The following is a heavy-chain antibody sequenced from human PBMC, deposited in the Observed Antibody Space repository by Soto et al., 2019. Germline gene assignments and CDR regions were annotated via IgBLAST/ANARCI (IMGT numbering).Heavy chain of an antibody. J-gene: IGHJ5*01. CDR3: AQDSYKDFSPAPSFHSHS. D-gene: IGHD3-3*01. CDR2: INAGGGDT. CDR1: RFSCNSVS. Sequence: GGSLRLSCVASRFSCNSVSIRLVRQAPGKGLECVSSINAGGGDTYYADSVKGRFTVSRDYSKNTLHLQIHTLRAEETAIYYCAQDSYKDFSPAPSFHSHSGGHAPPVTVPQ. V-gene: IGHV3-23*01.